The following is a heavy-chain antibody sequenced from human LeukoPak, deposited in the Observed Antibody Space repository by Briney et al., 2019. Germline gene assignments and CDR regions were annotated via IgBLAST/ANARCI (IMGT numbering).Heavy chain of an antibody. CDR2: IYTSGST. D-gene: IGHD3-3*01. V-gene: IGHV4-4*07. CDR3: ATDERTIFGVVIIPMDV. CDR1: GGSISSYY. Sequence: SETLSLTCTVSGGSISSYYWSWIRQPAGKGLEWIGRIYTSGSTNYNPSLKSRVTMSVDTSKNQFSLKLSSVTAADTAVYSCATDERTIFGVVIIPMDVWGKGTTVTVSS. J-gene: IGHJ6*03.